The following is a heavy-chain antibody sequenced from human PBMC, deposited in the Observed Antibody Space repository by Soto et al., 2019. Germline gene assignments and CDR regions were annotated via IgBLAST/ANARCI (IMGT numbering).Heavy chain of an antibody. Sequence: GSLRLSCAASGFTVSSNYMSWVRQAPGKGLEWVSVIYSGGSTYYADSVKGRFTISRDNSKNTLYLQMNSLRAEDTAVYYCARVQVVPAAMGYYYYGMDVWGQGTTVTVSS. CDR3: ARVQVVPAAMGYYYYGMDV. V-gene: IGHV3-53*01. CDR1: GFTVSSNY. CDR2: IYSGGST. D-gene: IGHD2-2*01. J-gene: IGHJ6*02.